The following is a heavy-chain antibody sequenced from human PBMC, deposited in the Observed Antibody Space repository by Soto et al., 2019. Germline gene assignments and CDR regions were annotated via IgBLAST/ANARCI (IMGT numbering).Heavy chain of an antibody. D-gene: IGHD6-13*01. CDR2: ISGSDGST. J-gene: IGHJ4*02. V-gene: IGHV3-23*01. Sequence: LRLSCAASGFTFSYYWMSWVRQAPRKGLEWVSVISGSDGSTYYADSVKGRFTISRDNSKNTLNLQMNSLRAEDTAVYYCARRSSSWYFDYWGQGTLVTVSS. CDR3: ARRSSSWYFDY. CDR1: GFTFSYYW.